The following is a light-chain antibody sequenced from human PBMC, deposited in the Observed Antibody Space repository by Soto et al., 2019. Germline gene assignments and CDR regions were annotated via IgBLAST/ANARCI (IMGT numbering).Light chain of an antibody. J-gene: IGKJ4*01. V-gene: IGKV3-11*01. CDR3: QQRTDWPPLT. Sequence: EIVLTQSPSTLSVSLGERATLSCRASQSVSNFLAWYQQRPGQAPRLLIYDASNRATGIPARFSGSGSGTDFTLTISSLEPEDFAVYYCQQRTDWPPLTFGGGTKVDIK. CDR1: QSVSNF. CDR2: DAS.